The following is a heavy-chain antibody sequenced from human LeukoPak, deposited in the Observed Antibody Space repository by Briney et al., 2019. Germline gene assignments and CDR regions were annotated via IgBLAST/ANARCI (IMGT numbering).Heavy chain of an antibody. CDR1: GFTFSSYS. V-gene: IGHV3-21*01. CDR2: ISSSSSYI. D-gene: IGHD3-10*01. J-gene: IGHJ4*02. CDR3: AREKVGWKGITMVRGAIDY. Sequence: PGGSLRLSCAASGFTFSSYSMNWVRQAPGKGLEWVSSISSSSSYIYYADSVKGRFTISRDNAKNSLYLQMNSLRAEDTAVYYCAREKVGWKGITMVRGAIDYWGQGTLVTVSS.